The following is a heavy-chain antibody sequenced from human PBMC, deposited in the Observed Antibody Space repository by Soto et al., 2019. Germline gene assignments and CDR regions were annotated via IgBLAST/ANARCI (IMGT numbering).Heavy chain of an antibody. Sequence: GSLRLSCAASGFTFSSYAMHWVRQAPGKGLEWVAVISYDGSNKYYADSVKGRFTISRDNSKNTLYLQLNSLRAEDTAVYYCAKDLGEPSPYYFDYWGQGTLVTVSS. J-gene: IGHJ4*02. D-gene: IGHD3-16*01. CDR3: AKDLGEPSPYYFDY. CDR1: GFTFSSYA. CDR2: ISYDGSNK. V-gene: IGHV3-30-3*01.